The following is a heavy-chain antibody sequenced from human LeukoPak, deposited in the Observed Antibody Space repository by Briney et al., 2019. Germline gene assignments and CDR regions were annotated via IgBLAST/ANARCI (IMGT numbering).Heavy chain of an antibody. CDR2: ISGSGGST. J-gene: IGHJ5*02. V-gene: IGHV3-23*01. CDR3: AKDAYYYGSGSYYNIPWFDP. D-gene: IGHD3-10*01. Sequence: GGSLRLSCAASGFTFSSYAMSWVPQAPGKGLEWVSAISGSGGSTYYADSVKGRFTISRDNSKNTLYLQMNSLRAEDTAVYYCAKDAYYYGSGSYYNIPWFDPWGQGTLVTVSS. CDR1: GFTFSSYA.